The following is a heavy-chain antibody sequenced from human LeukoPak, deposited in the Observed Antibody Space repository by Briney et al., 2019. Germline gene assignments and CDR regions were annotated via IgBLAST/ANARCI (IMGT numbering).Heavy chain of an antibody. CDR3: ARGDLVGADDTNFDY. CDR2: MNPNSGNT. Sequence: ASVKVSCKTSGYSFTRYAISWVRQAPGQGLEWMGWMNPNSGNTGYAQKFQGRVTITRNTSISTAYMELSSLRSEDTAVYYCARGDLVGADDTNFDYWGQGTLVTVSS. D-gene: IGHD1-26*01. CDR1: GYSFTRYA. J-gene: IGHJ4*02. V-gene: IGHV1-8*03.